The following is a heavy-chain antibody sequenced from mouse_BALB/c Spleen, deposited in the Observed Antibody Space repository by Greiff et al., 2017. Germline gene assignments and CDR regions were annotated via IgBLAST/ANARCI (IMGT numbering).Heavy chain of an antibody. D-gene: IGHD1-1*01. CDR3: EREGDYYGSSYGAD. V-gene: IGHV5-17*02. CDR2: ISSGSSTI. Sequence: EVMLVESGGGLVQPGGSRKLSCAASGFTFSSFGMHWVRQAPEKGLEWVAYISSGSSTIYYADTVKGRFTISRENPKNTLFLQMTSLRSEDTAMYYCEREGDYYGSSYGADWGQGTLVTVSA. CDR1: GFTFSSFG. J-gene: IGHJ3*01.